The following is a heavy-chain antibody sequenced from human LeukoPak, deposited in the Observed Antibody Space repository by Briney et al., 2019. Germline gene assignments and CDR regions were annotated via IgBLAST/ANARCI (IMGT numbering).Heavy chain of an antibody. CDR2: ISSDGTSK. CDR1: GFTFSNHW. CDR3: ARGSLGSHDY. J-gene: IGHJ4*02. V-gene: IGHV3-74*01. D-gene: IGHD2-15*01. Sequence: GGSLRLSCAASGFTFSNHWMHWVRQGPGKGLVWVSRISSDGTSKNYAGSVKGRFTISRDNAKSTLYLQMNSLRAEDMAVYYCARGSLGSHDYWGQGTLVIVSS.